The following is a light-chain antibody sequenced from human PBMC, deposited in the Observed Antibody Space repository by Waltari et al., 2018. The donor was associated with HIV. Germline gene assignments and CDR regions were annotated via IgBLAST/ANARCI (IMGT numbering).Light chain of an antibody. CDR1: GPTIGSNY. CDR2: RNN. J-gene: IGLJ2*01. CDR3: AVWDDSLTGVV. V-gene: IGLV1-47*01. Sequence: QSVVTQPPSASGTPGQRVTIPCSGGGPTIGSNYVSWYQNVPGTAPRIFIYRNNQRPSGVPDRFSGSKSGASASLAISGLRSEDEADYYCAVWDDSLTGVVFGGGTKLTVL.